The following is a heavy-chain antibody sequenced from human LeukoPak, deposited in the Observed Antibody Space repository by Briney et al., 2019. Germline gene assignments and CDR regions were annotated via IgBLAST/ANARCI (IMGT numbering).Heavy chain of an antibody. CDR3: AKEGRGYSYGSPGDYYYYYMDV. CDR2: ISGSGGST. D-gene: IGHD5-18*01. J-gene: IGHJ6*03. Sequence: GGSLRLSCAASGFTFSSYAMHWVRQAPGKGLEWVSAISGSGGSTYYADSVKGRFTISRDNSKNTLYLQMNSLRAEDTAVYYCAKEGRGYSYGSPGDYYYYYMDVWGKGTTVTISS. CDR1: GFTFSSYA. V-gene: IGHV3-23*01.